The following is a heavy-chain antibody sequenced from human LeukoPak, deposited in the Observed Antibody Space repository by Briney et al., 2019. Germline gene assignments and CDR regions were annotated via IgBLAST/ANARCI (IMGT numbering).Heavy chain of an antibody. CDR3: ARHVTTASAARGFDI. D-gene: IGHD1-14*01. CDR1: GYSFTSYW. CDR2: IYPRDSDT. Sequence: GESLKISCKGSGYSFTSYWVAWVRQMPGKGLEWMGIIYPRDSDTRYSPFFQGRATISADKSINTAYLQWSGLKASDTAVYYCARHVTTASAARGFDIWGQGTMVTVSS. J-gene: IGHJ3*02. V-gene: IGHV5-51*01.